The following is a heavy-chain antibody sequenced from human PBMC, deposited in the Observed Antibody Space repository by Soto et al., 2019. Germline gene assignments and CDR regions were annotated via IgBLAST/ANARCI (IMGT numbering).Heavy chain of an antibody. CDR2: VYYDGTT. CDR1: GGSISTYY. Sequence: QVQLQESGPGLVKPSETLSLTCTVSGGSISTYYWSWIRQSPGKGLEWIGFVYYDGTTNYNPSLTSRVTMSVDTPKNQFTLRLRSVTAADTALYYCARVKRSGIPCRKYYFDHWGHGTRVTVSS. J-gene: IGHJ4*01. CDR3: ARVKRSGIPCRKYYFDH. D-gene: IGHD1-20*01. V-gene: IGHV4-59*01.